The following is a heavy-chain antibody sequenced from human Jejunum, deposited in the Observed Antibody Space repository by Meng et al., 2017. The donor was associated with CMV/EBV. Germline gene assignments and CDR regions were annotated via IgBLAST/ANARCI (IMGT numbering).Heavy chain of an antibody. CDR3: AKVGSYNHLDY. V-gene: IGHV3-23*01. CDR1: GFPFSNDA. J-gene: IGHJ4*02. D-gene: IGHD1-14*01. Sequence: CAASGFPFSNDAMNWVRQAPGKGLEWVSYISSSGTNTYYADSVKGRFTISRDNSKNTLFLQMNSLRAEDTAAYYCAKVGSYNHLDYWGQGPLVTVSS. CDR2: ISSSGTNT.